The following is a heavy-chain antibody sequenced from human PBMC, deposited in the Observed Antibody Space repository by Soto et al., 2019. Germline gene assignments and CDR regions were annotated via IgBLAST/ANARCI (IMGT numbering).Heavy chain of an antibody. J-gene: IGHJ4*02. D-gene: IGHD3-10*01. CDR1: GYTFTSYA. CDR3: ARERSGSYNNPFDY. Sequence: GASVKVSCKASGYTFTSYAMHWARQAPGQRLEWMGWINAGNGNTKYSQKFQGRVTITRDTSASTAYMELSSLRSEDTAVYYCARERSGSYNNPFDYWGQGTLVTVSS. V-gene: IGHV1-3*01. CDR2: INAGNGNT.